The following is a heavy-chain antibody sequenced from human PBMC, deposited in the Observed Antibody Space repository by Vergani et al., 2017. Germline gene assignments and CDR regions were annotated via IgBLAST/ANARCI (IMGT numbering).Heavy chain of an antibody. V-gene: IGHV3-30*18. CDR3: AKARFGEFDDAFDI. CDR1: GFTVSSNY. D-gene: IGHD3-10*01. J-gene: IGHJ3*02. CDR2: ISYDGSNK. Sequence: VQLVESGGGLIQPGGSLRLSCAASGFTVSSNYMSWVRQAPGKGLEWVAVISYDGSNKYYADSVKGRFTISRDNSKNTLYLQMNSLRAEDTAVYYCAKARFGEFDDAFDIWGQGTMVTVSS.